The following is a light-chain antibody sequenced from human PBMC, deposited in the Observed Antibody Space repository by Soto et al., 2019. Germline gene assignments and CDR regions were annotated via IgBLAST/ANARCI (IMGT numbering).Light chain of an antibody. CDR1: SSDVGGYNY. V-gene: IGLV2-14*01. CDR3: SSYTSSSTLV. Sequence: QSAPTQPASVSGSPGQSITISWTGTSSDVGGYNYVSWYQQHPGKAPKLMIYEVSNRPSGVSNRFSGSKSGNTASLTISGLQAEDEADYYCSSYTSSSTLVFGGGTKLTVL. J-gene: IGLJ2*01. CDR2: EVS.